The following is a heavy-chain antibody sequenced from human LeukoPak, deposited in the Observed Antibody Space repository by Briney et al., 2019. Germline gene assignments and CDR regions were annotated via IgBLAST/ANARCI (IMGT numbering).Heavy chain of an antibody. CDR1: GYTFTGYY. CDR2: INPNSGGT. D-gene: IGHD3-22*01. J-gene: IGHJ4*02. Sequence: GASVKVSCKASGYTFTGYYMHWVRQAPGQGLEWMGWINPNSGGTNYAQKFQGRVTMTRDTSISTAYMELSGLRSDDTAVYYCARDLVAYYYDSSGPLDYWGQGTLVTVSS. V-gene: IGHV1-2*02. CDR3: ARDLVAYYYDSSGPLDY.